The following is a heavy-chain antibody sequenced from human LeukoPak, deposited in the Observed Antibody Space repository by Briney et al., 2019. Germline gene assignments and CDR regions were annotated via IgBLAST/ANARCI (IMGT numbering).Heavy chain of an antibody. CDR1: GGSIGSGSYY. CDR3: AASHSSSWPFDY. J-gene: IGHJ4*02. CDR2: IYTSGSI. Sequence: SQTLSLTCTVSGGSIGSGSYYWSWIRQPAGKALEWIGRIYTSGSINYNPSLKSRVTISVDTSKNQFSLNLSSVTAADTAVYYCAASHSSSWPFDYWGQGTLVTVSS. D-gene: IGHD6-13*01. V-gene: IGHV4-61*02.